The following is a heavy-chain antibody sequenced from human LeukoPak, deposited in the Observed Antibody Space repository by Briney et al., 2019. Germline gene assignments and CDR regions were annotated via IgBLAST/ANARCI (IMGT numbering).Heavy chain of an antibody. Sequence: GGSLRLSCAASGFTFSTYAMSWVRQAPGKGLEWVGRIESKTDGGTTDYAAPVKGRFTISRDDSKNTLYLQMDSLKTDDTGVYYCTTDMSADYWGQGTLVTVSS. CDR3: TTDMSADY. J-gene: IGHJ4*02. D-gene: IGHD3-10*02. CDR1: GFTFSTYA. V-gene: IGHV3-15*04. CDR2: IESKTDGGTT.